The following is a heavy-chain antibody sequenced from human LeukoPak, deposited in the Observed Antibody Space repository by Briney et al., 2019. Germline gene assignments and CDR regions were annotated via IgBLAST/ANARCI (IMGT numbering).Heavy chain of an antibody. D-gene: IGHD2-2*01. CDR3: ARDSCSLSSCPFFGY. Sequence: ASVKVSCKASGYTFTGYYIHWVRQAPGQGLEWMGWINPNSGGTNYAQKFQGRVTMTRDTSITTAYMELSSLISDDTAVYYCARDSCSLSSCPFFGYWGQGILVTVSA. CDR1: GYTFTGYY. J-gene: IGHJ4*02. CDR2: INPNSGGT. V-gene: IGHV1-2*02.